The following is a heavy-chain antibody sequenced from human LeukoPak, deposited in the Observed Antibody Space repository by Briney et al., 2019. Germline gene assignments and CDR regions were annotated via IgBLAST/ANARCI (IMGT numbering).Heavy chain of an antibody. Sequence: SETLSLTCAVSGGSISSGGYSWSWIRQPPGRGLEWIGYIYHSGSTYYNPSLKSRVTISVDRSKNQFSLKLSSVTAADTAVYYCARKNDAFDIWGQGTMVTVSS. CDR3: ARKNDAFDI. V-gene: IGHV4-30-2*01. CDR2: IYHSGST. J-gene: IGHJ3*02. CDR1: GGSISSGGYS.